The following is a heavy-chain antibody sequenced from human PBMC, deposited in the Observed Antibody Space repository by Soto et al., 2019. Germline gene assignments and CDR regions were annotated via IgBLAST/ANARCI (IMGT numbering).Heavy chain of an antibody. Sequence: GWSLRLSCTASVFTFRSYAMSWLRQAPGKGLEWVSAISGSGGSTYYADSVKGRFTISRDNSKNTLYLQMNSLRAEDTAVYYCASDIVVVVAATVRAQDAFDIWGQGTMVTVSS. CDR2: ISGSGGST. J-gene: IGHJ3*02. D-gene: IGHD2-15*01. CDR1: VFTFRSYA. CDR3: ASDIVVVVAATVRAQDAFDI. V-gene: IGHV3-23*01.